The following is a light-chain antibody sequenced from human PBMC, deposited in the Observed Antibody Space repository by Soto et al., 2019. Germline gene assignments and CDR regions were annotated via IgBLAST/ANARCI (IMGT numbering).Light chain of an antibody. Sequence: QSVLTQPASVSGSPGQSITISCTGTSSDVGGYNYVSWYQQHPGKAPKLMIYEVSNRPSGVSNRFSGSKSGNTASLTISGLQAEDDADYYCSSYTSSSTLLVFGGGTNLTVL. V-gene: IGLV2-14*01. CDR2: EVS. CDR3: SSYTSSSTLLV. J-gene: IGLJ2*01. CDR1: SSDVGGYNY.